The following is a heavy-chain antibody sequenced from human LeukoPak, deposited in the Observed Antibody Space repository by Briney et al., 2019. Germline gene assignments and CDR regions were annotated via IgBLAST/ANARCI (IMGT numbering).Heavy chain of an antibody. D-gene: IGHD3-3*01. CDR3: ATRKNYDFWSGYYSFDY. Sequence: ASVKVSCKVSGYTLTELSMHWVRQAPGKGLEWMGGFDPEDGETIYAQKFQGRVTMTEDTSTDTAYMELSSLRSEDAAVYYCATRKNYDFWSGYYSFDYWGQGTLVTVSS. CDR1: GYTLTELS. CDR2: FDPEDGET. V-gene: IGHV1-24*01. J-gene: IGHJ4*02.